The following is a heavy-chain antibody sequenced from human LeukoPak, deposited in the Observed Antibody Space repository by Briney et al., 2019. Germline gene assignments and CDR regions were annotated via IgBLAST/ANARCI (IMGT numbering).Heavy chain of an antibody. CDR1: GGTFSSYA. Sequence: GASVKVSCKASGGTFSSYAISWVRQAPGQGLEWMGRIIPIIGIANYAQKFQGRVTITADKSTSTAYMELSSLRSEDTAVYYSARGTRIASRHYFDYWGQGTLVTVSS. CDR3: ARGTRIASRHYFDY. J-gene: IGHJ4*02. D-gene: IGHD6-6*01. V-gene: IGHV1-69*04. CDR2: IIPIIGIA.